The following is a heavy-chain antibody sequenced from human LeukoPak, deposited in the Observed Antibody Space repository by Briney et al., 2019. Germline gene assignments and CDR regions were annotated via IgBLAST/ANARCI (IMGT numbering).Heavy chain of an antibody. CDR1: GGSISSSNW. D-gene: IGHD6-13*01. CDR2: IYHSGST. V-gene: IGHV4-4*02. J-gene: IGHJ6*03. CDR3: ASLRQQLVSNYYMDV. Sequence: PSETLSLTCAVSGGSISSSNWWSWVRQPPGKGLEWIGEIYHSGSTNYNPSLKSRVTISVDTSKNQFSLKVSSVTAADTAVYYCASLRQQLVSNYYMDVWGKGTTVTVSS.